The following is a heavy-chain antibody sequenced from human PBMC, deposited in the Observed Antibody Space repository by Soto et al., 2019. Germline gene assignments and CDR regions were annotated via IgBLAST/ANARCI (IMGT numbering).Heavy chain of an antibody. CDR3: AASPPFWQNYYSGAMDV. V-gene: IGHV1-58*02. CDR1: GFTFTSSA. J-gene: IGHJ6*02. CDR2: IVVGSDNT. Sequence: SVKVSWKTSGFTFTSSAIQWVRQARGQRLEWIGWIVVGSDNTNYAQKFQERVTITRDLSTNTIYMDLSSLRSEDTAVYYCAASPPFWQNYYSGAMDVWGQGTTVTVSS.